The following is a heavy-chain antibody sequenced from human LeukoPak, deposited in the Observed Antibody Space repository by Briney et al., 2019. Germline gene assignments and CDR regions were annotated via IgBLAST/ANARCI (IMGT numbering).Heavy chain of an antibody. Sequence: QPGGSLRLSCAAAGFTFSSYSMNWVRQAPGKGLEWISYISSSSNTIYYADSVKGRFTISRDNAKNSLYLQMNSLRAEDTAVYYCARNGNSSYDSLDYWGQGTLVTVSS. CDR3: ARNGNSSYDSLDY. CDR1: GFTFSSYS. J-gene: IGHJ4*02. V-gene: IGHV3-48*01. CDR2: ISSSSNTI. D-gene: IGHD5-12*01.